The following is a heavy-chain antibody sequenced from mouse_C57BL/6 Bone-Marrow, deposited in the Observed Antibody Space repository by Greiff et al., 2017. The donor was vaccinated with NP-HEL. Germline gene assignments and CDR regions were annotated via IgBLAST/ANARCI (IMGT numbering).Heavy chain of an antibody. CDR1: GFTFSDYG. J-gene: IGHJ3*01. CDR3: ARKLLRYPFAY. V-gene: IGHV5-17*01. D-gene: IGHD1-1*01. Sequence: EVKLQESGGGLVKPGGSLKLSCAASGFTFSDYGMHWVRQAPEKGLEWVAYISSGSSTIYYADTVKGRFTFSRANAKNTLFLQMTSLRSEDTAMYYCARKLLRYPFAYWGQGTLVTVSA. CDR2: ISSGSSTI.